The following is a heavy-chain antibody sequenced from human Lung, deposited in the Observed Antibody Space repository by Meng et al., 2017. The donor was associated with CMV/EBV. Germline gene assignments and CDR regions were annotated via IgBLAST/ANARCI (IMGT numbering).Heavy chain of an antibody. CDR3: ARDPGFLGPGYSSSWSY. V-gene: IGHV1-2*02. J-gene: IGHJ4*02. Sequence: YTFTDNYIHWVRQAPGQGLEWMGWINPNSGGTNYAQGFRGRVTMTRDTSISTAYMELTRLKSDDTAVYYCARDPGFLGPGYSSSWSYWGQGTLVTVSS. D-gene: IGHD6-13*01. CDR2: INPNSGGT. CDR1: YTFTDNY.